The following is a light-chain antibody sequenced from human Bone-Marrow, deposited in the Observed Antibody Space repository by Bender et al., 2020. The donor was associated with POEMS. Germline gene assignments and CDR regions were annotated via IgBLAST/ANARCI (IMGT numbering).Light chain of an antibody. CDR1: NSDVGSFKR. V-gene: IGLV2-18*02. CDR2: EVS. Sequence: QSALTQPASVSGSPGQSVTISCTGTNSDVGSFKRVSWYQQPPGATPKLIIYEVSNRPSGVPDRFSGSKSGTTASLIISGLQTEDEADYFCTSYTTSNTVVFGGGTRLTVL. CDR3: TSYTTSNTVV. J-gene: IGLJ2*01.